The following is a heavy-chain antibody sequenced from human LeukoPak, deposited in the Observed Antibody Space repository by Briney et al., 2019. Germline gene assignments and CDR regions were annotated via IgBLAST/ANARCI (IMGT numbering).Heavy chain of an antibody. CDR2: IYPGDSDT. Sequence: GESLKISCKGSGYSFSNYWIGWVRQMPGKGLEWMGIIYPGDSDTRYSPSFQGQVTISADKSITTAYLQWGSLKASDTAMYYCARRFDSGFDYWGQGTLVTVSS. V-gene: IGHV5-51*01. J-gene: IGHJ4*02. CDR1: GYSFSNYW. D-gene: IGHD3-9*01. CDR3: ARRFDSGFDY.